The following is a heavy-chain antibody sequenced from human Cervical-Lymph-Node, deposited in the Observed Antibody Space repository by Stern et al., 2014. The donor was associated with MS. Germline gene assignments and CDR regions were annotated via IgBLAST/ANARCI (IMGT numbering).Heavy chain of an antibody. Sequence: VQLVQSGAEVKKPGASLKVSCKASGYNLRGYYIHWVRQAPGPGLEWMGRTNPSNGATKYAQKFQGRVTMTRDTSTSTAYLEVSELRSDDTAVFYCARGLGLASALENWLDPWGQGTLVSVSS. CDR2: TNPSNGAT. D-gene: IGHD6-13*01. V-gene: IGHV1-2*06. J-gene: IGHJ5*02. CDR3: ARGLGLASALENWLDP. CDR1: GYNLRGYY.